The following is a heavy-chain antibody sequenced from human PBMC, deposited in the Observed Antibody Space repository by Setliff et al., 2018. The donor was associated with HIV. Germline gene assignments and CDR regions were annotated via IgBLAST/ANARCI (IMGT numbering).Heavy chain of an antibody. CDR2: IYTSGRT. D-gene: IGHD1-26*01. J-gene: IGHJ2*01. CDR1: GGSISSGSHY. Sequence: PSETLSLTCTVSGGSISSGSHYWSWIRQPAGKGLEWIGLIYTSGRTNYNPSLKSRVTISVDRSKNQFSLNLSSVTAADTAVYYCARAAYSGTYLWEPATDLWGRGTLVTVSS. V-gene: IGHV4-61*02. CDR3: ARAAYSGTYLWEPATDL.